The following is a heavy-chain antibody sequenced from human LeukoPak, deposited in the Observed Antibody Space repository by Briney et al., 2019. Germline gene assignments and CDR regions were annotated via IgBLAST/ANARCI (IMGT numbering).Heavy chain of an antibody. J-gene: IGHJ4*02. D-gene: IGHD3-22*01. V-gene: IGHV3-30*01. CDR3: ARDSADYYDSSGYTDY. CDR2: ISYDGSNK. CDR1: GFTFSSYA. Sequence: PGGSLRLSCAASGFTFSSYAMHWVRQAPGKGLEWVAVISYDGSNKYYADSVKGRFTISRDNSKNTLYLQMNSLRAEDTAVYYCARDSADYYDSSGYTDYWGQGTLVTVSS.